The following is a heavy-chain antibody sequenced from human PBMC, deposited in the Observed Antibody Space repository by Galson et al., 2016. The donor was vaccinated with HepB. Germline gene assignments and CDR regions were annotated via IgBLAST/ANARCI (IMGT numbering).Heavy chain of an antibody. V-gene: IGHV2-5*02. J-gene: IGHJ4*02. CDR2: TYWDDDK. Sequence: PALVKPTQTLTLTCTFSGFSLTTSGVGVAWIRQPPGKALEWLAVTYWDDDKGYSPSLKSRLTITKDTSKNQVVLTMTNMDPVDTATYYCAHSYNDNGFDYWGQGTLVTVSS. CDR3: AHSYNDNGFDY. D-gene: IGHD3-22*01. CDR1: GFSLTTSGVG.